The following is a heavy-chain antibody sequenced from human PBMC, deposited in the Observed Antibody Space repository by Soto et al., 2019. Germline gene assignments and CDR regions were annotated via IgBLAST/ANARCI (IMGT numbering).Heavy chain of an antibody. V-gene: IGHV1-18*01. CDR1: GYSFTTYG. CDR3: ARDEIVVVPATMDYYIMDV. D-gene: IGHD2-2*01. CDR2: ISPYNGNT. J-gene: IGHJ6*02. Sequence: QVQLVQSGAEVRKPGASVKVSCKASGYSFTTYGISWVRQAPGQGLEWMGWISPYNGNTRYAQKAQGRVTMTTDTSTGTAYMELRSLSSDDTAVYYCARDEIVVVPATMDYYIMDVWGQGTTVTVSS.